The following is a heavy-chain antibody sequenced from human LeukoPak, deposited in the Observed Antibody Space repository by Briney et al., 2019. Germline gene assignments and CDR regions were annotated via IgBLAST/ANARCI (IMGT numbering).Heavy chain of an antibody. CDR1: GYSISSGYY. D-gene: IGHD3-16*02. CDR3: ARRPEGVYVWGSYRYPFDY. V-gene: IGHV4-38-2*02. CDR2: IYHSGST. Sequence: PSETLSLTCTVSGYSISSGYYWGWIRQPPGKGLEWIGSIYHSGSTYYNPSLKSRVTISVDTSKNQFSLKLSSVTAADTAVYYCARRPEGVYVWGSYRYPFDYWGQGTLVTVSS. J-gene: IGHJ4*02.